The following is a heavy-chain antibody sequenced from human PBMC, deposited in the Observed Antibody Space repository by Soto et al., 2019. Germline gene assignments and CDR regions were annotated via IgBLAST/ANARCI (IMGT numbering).Heavy chain of an antibody. Sequence: SETLSLTCAVHGVSFSDYCCSWIRQPPGKGLEWIGEVNYSGRTNYNPSLKSRVTISVDTSKNQFPLTLSSMTAADTAVYYCARTGHLFDYWGQGISVTVSS. J-gene: IGHJ4*02. CDR2: VNYSGRT. CDR3: ARTGHLFDY. V-gene: IGHV4-34*01. CDR1: GVSFSDYC.